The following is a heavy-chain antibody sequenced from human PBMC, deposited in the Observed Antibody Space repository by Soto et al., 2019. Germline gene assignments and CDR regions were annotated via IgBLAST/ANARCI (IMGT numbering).Heavy chain of an antibody. CDR1: GGSISSYY. CDR2: IYYSGST. D-gene: IGHD3-10*02. J-gene: IGHJ2*01. CDR3: ARHGYYVPYWYFDL. V-gene: IGHV4-59*08. Sequence: QVQLQESGPGLVKPSETLSLTCTVSGGSISSYYWSWIRQPPGKGLEWIGYIYYSGSTNYNPSLQSRVTMSVNPSKNQFSLKLSSVTAADTAVYYCARHGYYVPYWYFDLWGRGTLVTVSS.